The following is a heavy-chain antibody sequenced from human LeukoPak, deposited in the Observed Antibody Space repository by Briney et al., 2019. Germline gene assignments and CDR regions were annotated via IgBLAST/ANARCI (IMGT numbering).Heavy chain of an antibody. CDR3: ARGRWGIAAAGKPLFY. Sequence: SETLSLTCTVYGGSFSGYYWSWIRQPPGKGLEWIGEINHSGSTNYDPSLKSRVTISVDTSKNQFSLKLSSVTAADTAVYYCARGRWGIAAAGKPLFYWGQGTLVTVSS. D-gene: IGHD6-13*01. CDR2: INHSGST. J-gene: IGHJ4*02. CDR1: GGSFSGYY. V-gene: IGHV4-34*01.